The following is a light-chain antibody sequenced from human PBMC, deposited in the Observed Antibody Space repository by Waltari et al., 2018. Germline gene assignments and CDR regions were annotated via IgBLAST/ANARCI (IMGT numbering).Light chain of an antibody. CDR2: DDG. CDR3: QVWDTTNDHVV. V-gene: IGLV3-21*02. Sequence: SYVLTQSPSVSVAPGQTASITCGGNNIGSKSVHWYKQKPGQAPVVVVYDDGVRPSGIPDRFFGYNSENTATLTISMVEAGDEADYYCQVWDTTNDHVVFGGGTKMTVL. J-gene: IGLJ2*01. CDR1: NIGSKS.